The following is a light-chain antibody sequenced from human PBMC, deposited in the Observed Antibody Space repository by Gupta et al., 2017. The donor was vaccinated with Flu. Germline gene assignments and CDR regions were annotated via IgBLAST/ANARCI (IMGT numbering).Light chain of an antibody. V-gene: IGKV1-27*01. CDR1: QDISNR. CDR2: AAS. CDR3: QSDDGAPFT. J-gene: IGKJ3*01. Sequence: PSFLYASKGDTVTITCRARQDISNRLSWYQQNPGKVPKLLIYAASTLQAGVPSSFSGSGSGTKFTLTISSRQPEDVATYYCQSDDGAPFTFGHGTQLDIK.